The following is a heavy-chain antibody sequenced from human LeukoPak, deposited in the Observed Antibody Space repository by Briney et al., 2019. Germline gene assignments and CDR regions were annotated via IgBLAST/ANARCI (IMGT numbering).Heavy chain of an antibody. CDR3: ARDLGYYFYY. J-gene: IGHJ4*02. D-gene: IGHD2-2*03. CDR2: INHSGST. Sequence: SETLSLTCAVYGGSFSGYYWSWIRQPPGKGLEWIGEINHSGSTNYNPSLKSRVTISVDTSKNQFSLKLYSVTAADTAVYYCARDLGYYFYYWGQGTLVTVSS. CDR1: GGSFSGYY. V-gene: IGHV4-34*01.